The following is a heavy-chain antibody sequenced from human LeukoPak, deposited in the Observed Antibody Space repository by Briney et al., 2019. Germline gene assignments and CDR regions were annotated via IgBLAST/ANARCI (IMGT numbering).Heavy chain of an antibody. J-gene: IGHJ4*02. CDR2: ISGSGGST. V-gene: IGHV3-23*01. D-gene: IGHD6-19*01. Sequence: GGSLRLSCAASGFTFSSYGMHWVRQAPGKGLEWVSAISGSGGSTYYADSVKGRFTISRDNSKNTLYLQMNSLRAEDTAVYYCAKEGSVADGNYWGQGTLVTVSS. CDR3: AKEGSVADGNY. CDR1: GFTFSSYG.